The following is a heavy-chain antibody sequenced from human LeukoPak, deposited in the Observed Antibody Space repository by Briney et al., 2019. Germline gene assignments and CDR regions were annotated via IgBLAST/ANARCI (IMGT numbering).Heavy chain of an antibody. Sequence: GRSLRLSCAAPGFTFICYAMHSVRQAPGKGLEYVSVISSNGGSTYYADSVKGRFTISRDNSKNTMYIQMGSRRAQDMAVYDCARGGLYYDDSSGASFDYWGQGTLVTVSS. J-gene: IGHJ4*02. D-gene: IGHD3-22*01. CDR3: ARGGLYYDDSSGASFDY. CDR2: ISSNGGST. CDR1: GFTFICYA. V-gene: IGHV3-64*02.